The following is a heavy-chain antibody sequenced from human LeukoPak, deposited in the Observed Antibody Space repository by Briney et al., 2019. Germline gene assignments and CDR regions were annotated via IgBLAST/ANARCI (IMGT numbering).Heavy chain of an antibody. CDR1: GGSISSYY. CDR3: ARTISIAAAGLLDY. V-gene: IGHV4-59*01. Sequence: SETLSLTCTVSGGSISSYYWSWIRQPPGKGLEWIGYIYYSGSTNYNPSLKGRVTISVDTSKNQFSLKLSSVTAADTAVYYCARTISIAAAGLLDYWGQGTLVTVSS. D-gene: IGHD6-13*01. J-gene: IGHJ4*02. CDR2: IYYSGST.